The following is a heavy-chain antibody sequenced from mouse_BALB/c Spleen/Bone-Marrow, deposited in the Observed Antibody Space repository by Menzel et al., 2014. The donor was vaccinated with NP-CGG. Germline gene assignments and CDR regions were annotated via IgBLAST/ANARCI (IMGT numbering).Heavy chain of an antibody. Sequence: EVQLQQSGPELVKPGASVKISCKTSGYTFTDYTIHWVKQSQGKSLEWIGRVNLNIGGSNNNQKFKDKAALTVDKSSSTAYMELRSLTSDDSAVYYCARGRWYYWGQGTTLTVSS. D-gene: IGHD2-3*01. CDR2: VNLNIGGS. V-gene: IGHV1-18*01. CDR3: ARGRWYY. J-gene: IGHJ2*01. CDR1: GYTFTDYT.